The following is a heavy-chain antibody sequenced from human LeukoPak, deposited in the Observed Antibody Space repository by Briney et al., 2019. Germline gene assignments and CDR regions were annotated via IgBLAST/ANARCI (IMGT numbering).Heavy chain of an antibody. CDR1: GFTFSSYA. V-gene: IGHV3-23*01. Sequence: GGSLRLSCAASGFTFSSYAMSWVRQAPGKGLEWVSAVSGSGGSIYYADSVKGRFSISRDNSKTTLYLQMNSLRAEDTAVYYCVRDLAYWGQGTLVTVSS. J-gene: IGHJ4*02. CDR3: VRDLAY. CDR2: VSGSGGSI.